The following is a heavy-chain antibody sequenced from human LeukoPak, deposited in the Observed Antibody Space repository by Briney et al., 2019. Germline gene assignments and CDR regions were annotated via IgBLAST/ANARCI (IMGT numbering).Heavy chain of an antibody. CDR1: GFTFSSYA. Sequence: GESLRLSCAASGFTFSSYAMSWVRQAPGKGLEWVSAISGSGTSTYYADYVKGRFTISRDNSKNSLYLQMNSMRAEDTAVYYCTTDGVGVEGATYDNWGQGTLVSVSS. J-gene: IGHJ4*02. V-gene: IGHV3-23*01. CDR3: TTDGVGVEGATYDN. D-gene: IGHD1-26*01. CDR2: ISGSGTST.